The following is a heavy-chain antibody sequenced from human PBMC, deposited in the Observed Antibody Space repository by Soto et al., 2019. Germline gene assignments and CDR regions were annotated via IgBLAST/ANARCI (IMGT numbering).Heavy chain of an antibody. Sequence: PAETLSLTCTVSNASISPYYWSWIRQPPGKGLEWIGFIYYSGSTTYNPSLKSRVTISVATSKNQFSLKLTSVTAADTAIYYCARHFPLHYSGNHYFELWGPRSLVTDSS. J-gene: IGHJ4*02. D-gene: IGHD3-10*01. CDR2: IYYSGST. CDR3: ARHFPLHYSGNHYFEL. CDR1: NASISPYY. V-gene: IGHV4-59*08.